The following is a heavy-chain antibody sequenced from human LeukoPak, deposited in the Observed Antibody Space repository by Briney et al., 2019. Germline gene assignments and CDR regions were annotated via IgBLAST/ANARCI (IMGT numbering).Heavy chain of an antibody. J-gene: IGHJ3*02. Sequence: PGGSLRLSCAASGFTFSSYAMHWVRQAPGKGLEWVAVISYDGSNKYYADSVKGRFTISRDNSKNTLYLQMNSLRAEDTAVYYWAIDRAAAGFLDAFDIWGQGTMVTVSS. CDR2: ISYDGSNK. CDR1: GFTFSSYA. CDR3: AIDRAAAGFLDAFDI. V-gene: IGHV3-30-3*01. D-gene: IGHD6-13*01.